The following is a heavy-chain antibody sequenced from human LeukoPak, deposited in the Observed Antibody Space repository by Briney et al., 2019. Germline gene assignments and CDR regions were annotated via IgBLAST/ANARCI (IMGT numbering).Heavy chain of an antibody. Sequence: ASVTVSFKASGYTFTNYYMHWVRQAPGQGLEWMGIINPSGGSTSYAQKFQGRVTMTRDMSTSTVYMELRSLRSEDTAVYYCARVRSDSSGWYDAFDIWGQGTMVTVSS. CDR3: ARVRSDSSGWYDAFDI. J-gene: IGHJ3*02. D-gene: IGHD6-19*01. V-gene: IGHV1-46*01. CDR2: INPSGGST. CDR1: GYTFTNYY.